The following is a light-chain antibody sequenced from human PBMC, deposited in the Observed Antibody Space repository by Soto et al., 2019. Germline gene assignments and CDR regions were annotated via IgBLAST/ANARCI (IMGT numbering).Light chain of an antibody. CDR2: GDS. J-gene: IGLJ2*01. CDR3: CSYAGSLV. CDR1: SSDVGSYNL. Sequence: QSALTQPASVSGSPGQSITISCTGTSSDVGSYNLVSWYQQHPGKAPKLMIYGDSKRPSGVSNRFSGSKSGNTASLTISGLQAEDEAHYYCCSYAGSLVFGGGTKVTVL. V-gene: IGLV2-23*01.